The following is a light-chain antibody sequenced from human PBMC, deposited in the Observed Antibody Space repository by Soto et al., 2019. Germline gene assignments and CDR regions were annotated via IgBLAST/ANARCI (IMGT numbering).Light chain of an antibody. CDR3: QSYDSSLSGGV. J-gene: IGLJ3*02. Sequence: QSVLTQPPSVSGAPGQRVTISCTGSSSNIGAGYDVHWYQQLPGTAPKLLIYGNSNRPSGVPDRFSGSKSGTSASLVITGLQAEDEADRYCQSYDSSLSGGVFGGGTKLTVL. CDR2: GNS. CDR1: SSNIGAGYD. V-gene: IGLV1-40*01.